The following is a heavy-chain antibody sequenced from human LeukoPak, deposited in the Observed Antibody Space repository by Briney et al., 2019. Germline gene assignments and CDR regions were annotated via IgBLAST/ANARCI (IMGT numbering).Heavy chain of an antibody. CDR3: ARDPTSERPQTQWLAFDY. CDR1: GYTFTSYY. Sequence: ASVKVSCKASGYTFTSYYMHWVRQAPGQGLEWMGIINPSGGSTSYAQKFQGRVTMTRDTSTSTVYMELSSLRSEDTAVYYCARDPTSERPQTQWLAFDYWGQGTLVTASS. CDR2: INPSGGST. V-gene: IGHV1-46*01. J-gene: IGHJ4*02. D-gene: IGHD6-19*01.